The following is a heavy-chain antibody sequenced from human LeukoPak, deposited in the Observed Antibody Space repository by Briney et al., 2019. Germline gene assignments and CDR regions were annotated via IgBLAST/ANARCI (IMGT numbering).Heavy chain of an antibody. D-gene: IGHD1-26*01. CDR1: GFTFSRYG. J-gene: IGHJ4*02. CDR3: AKDGVGATSLDC. CDR2: IWHDGSYE. V-gene: IGHV3-33*06. Sequence: PGRSLRLSCAASGFTFSRYGMHWVRQAPAKGLEWVAVIWHDGSYEYYAGSVKGRFTISRDSSKNTLYLQMNSLRAEDTAVYYCAKDGVGATSLDCWGQGTLVTVSS.